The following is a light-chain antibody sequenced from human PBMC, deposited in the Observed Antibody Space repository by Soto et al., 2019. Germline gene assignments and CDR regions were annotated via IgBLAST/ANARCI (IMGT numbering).Light chain of an antibody. J-gene: IGKJ1*01. V-gene: IGKV1-5*01. CDR3: LQYYNFSWT. Sequence: IQMTQSPSTLSASIGDRVTITCRASQSINNRLAWYQQMPGKAPNLLIYDASSLESGVPSRFRGSGSETEFTLAITGLQPEDFATYYCLQYYNFSWTFGQGTKVDIK. CDR2: DAS. CDR1: QSINNR.